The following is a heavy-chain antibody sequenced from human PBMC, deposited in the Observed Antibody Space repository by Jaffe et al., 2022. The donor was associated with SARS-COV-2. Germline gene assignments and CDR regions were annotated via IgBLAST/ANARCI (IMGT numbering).Heavy chain of an antibody. CDR2: ISGRGTVS. CDR1: AFPFSTYA. J-gene: IGHJ5*02. Sequence: DVQLLESGGGLVQPGGSLRLSCAASAFPFSTYAMSWVRQAPGKGLEWVSVISGRGTVSYYADSVKGRFTISRDNSKNTLYLQMNSLRAEDTAVYYCVRAGLPVPGSNWFDPWGQGTLVTVSS. D-gene: IGHD3-16*01. V-gene: IGHV3-23*01. CDR3: VRAGLPVPGSNWFDP.